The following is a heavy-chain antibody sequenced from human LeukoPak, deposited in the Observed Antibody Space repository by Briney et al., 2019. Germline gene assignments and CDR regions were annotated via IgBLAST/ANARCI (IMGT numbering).Heavy chain of an antibody. D-gene: IGHD2-21*01. CDR2: IGTAGDT. CDR1: GFTFSIFD. CDR3: ARGRGCSDTNCFHARLFDY. Sequence: GGSLRLSCAASGFTFSIFDMHWVRQSTGKRLEWVSAIGTAGDTYYSDSVKGRFTISRENVKNSLYLQMDSLRAGDTAVYYCARGRGCSDTNCFHARLFDYWGQGTLITVSS. V-gene: IGHV3-13*01. J-gene: IGHJ4*02.